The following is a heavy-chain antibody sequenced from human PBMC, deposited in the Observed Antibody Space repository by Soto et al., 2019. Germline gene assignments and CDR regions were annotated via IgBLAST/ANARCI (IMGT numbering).Heavy chain of an antibody. CDR1: GFTFSSYG. CDR2: IWYDGSNK. CDR3: ARERVVAATNYYYYGMDV. J-gene: IGHJ6*02. V-gene: IGHV3-33*01. D-gene: IGHD2-15*01. Sequence: QVQLVESGGGVVQPGRSLRLSCAASGFTFSSYGMHWVRQAPGKGLEWVAVIWYDGSNKYYADSVKGRFTISRDNSKNTLYLQMNSLRAEDTAVYYCARERVVAATNYYYYGMDVWGQGTTVTVSS.